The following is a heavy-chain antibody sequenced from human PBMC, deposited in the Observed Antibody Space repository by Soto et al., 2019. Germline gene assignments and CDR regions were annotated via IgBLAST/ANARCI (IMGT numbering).Heavy chain of an antibody. D-gene: IGHD6-13*01. V-gene: IGHV3-23*01. Sequence: DVQLLESGGGLVQPGGSLRLSYAASGFTFSNYAINWVRQSPGKGPEWVSVISGSAGSTYYADSVKGRFTITRDNSKNTLYLQMNSLRAEDTAVYYCAKAGGAAGTVDYFDYWGQGTLVTVSS. CDR1: GFTFSNYA. CDR2: ISGSAGST. CDR3: AKAGGAAGTVDYFDY. J-gene: IGHJ4*02.